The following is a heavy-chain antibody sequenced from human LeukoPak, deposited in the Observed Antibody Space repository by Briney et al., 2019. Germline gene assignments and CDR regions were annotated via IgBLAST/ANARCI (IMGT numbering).Heavy chain of an antibody. CDR3: AGGRSSTYYYDSSGSRSAFDI. D-gene: IGHD3-22*01. Sequence: PGGSLRLSCAASGFTFDDYAMHWVRHAPGKGLEWVSGISWNSGSIGYADSVKGRFTISRDNAKNSLYLQMNSLRAEDTALYYCAGGRSSTYYYDSSGSRSAFDIWGQGTMVTVSS. CDR1: GFTFDDYA. J-gene: IGHJ3*02. V-gene: IGHV3-9*01. CDR2: ISWNSGSI.